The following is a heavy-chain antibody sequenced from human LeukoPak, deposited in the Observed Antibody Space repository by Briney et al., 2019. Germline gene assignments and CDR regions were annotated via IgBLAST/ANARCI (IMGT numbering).Heavy chain of an antibody. V-gene: IGHV3-30*18. CDR3: AKPNTYYYDSSGYYYLDY. CDR2: ISYDGSNK. CDR1: GFTFSSYG. Sequence: PGGSLRLSCAASGFTFSSYGMHWVRQAPGKGLEWVAVISYDGSNKYYADSVKGRFTISRDNSKNTLYLQMNSLRAEDTAVYYCAKPNTYYYDSSGYYYLDYWGQGTLVTVSS. D-gene: IGHD3-22*01. J-gene: IGHJ4*02.